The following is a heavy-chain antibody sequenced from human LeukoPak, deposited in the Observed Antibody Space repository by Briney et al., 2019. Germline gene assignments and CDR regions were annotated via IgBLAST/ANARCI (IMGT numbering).Heavy chain of an antibody. CDR1: GGTFSSYA. D-gene: IGHD7-27*01. J-gene: IGHJ4*02. CDR3: ARDSDWGLFDY. Sequence: GASVKVSCKASGGTFSSYAISWVRQAPGQGLEWMGRIIPILGIANYAQKFQGRVTITADKSTSTAYMELSSLRSEDTAVYYCARDSDWGLFDYWGQGTLVTVSS. CDR2: IIPILGIA. V-gene: IGHV1-69*04.